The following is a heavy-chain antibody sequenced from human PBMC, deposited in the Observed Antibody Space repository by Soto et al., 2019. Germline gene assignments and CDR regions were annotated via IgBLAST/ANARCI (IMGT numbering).Heavy chain of an antibody. V-gene: IGHV3-23*01. J-gene: IGHJ6*02. CDR1: GFSFSNYE. CDR2: INPRSGTT. CDR3: VKGGWLDV. Sequence: EVQLLESGGGLVQPGGSLRLACAASGFSFSNYEMTWARQAPGKGLEWVAFINPRSGTTHYADSVKGRFTISRDNSKDTLYLQLSSLRVEDTAVYYCVKGGWLDVWGQGTTVTVSS. D-gene: IGHD2-15*01.